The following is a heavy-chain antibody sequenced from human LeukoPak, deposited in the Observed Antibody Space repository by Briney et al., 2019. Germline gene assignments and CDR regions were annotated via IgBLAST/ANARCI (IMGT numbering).Heavy chain of an antibody. Sequence: SETLSLTCAVYGGSFSGYYWSWIRQPPGKGLEWIGEINHSGSTNYNPSLKSRVTISVDTSKNQFSLKLSSVTAAGTAVYYCARGQFVAARPNWCDPWGQGTLVTVSS. V-gene: IGHV4-34*01. CDR1: GGSFSGYY. CDR3: ARGQFVAARPNWCDP. CDR2: INHSGST. J-gene: IGHJ5*02. D-gene: IGHD6-6*01.